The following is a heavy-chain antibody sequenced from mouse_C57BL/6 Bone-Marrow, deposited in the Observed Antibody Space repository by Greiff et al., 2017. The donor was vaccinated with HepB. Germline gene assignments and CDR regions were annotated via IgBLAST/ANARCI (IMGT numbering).Heavy chain of an antibody. CDR3: ARYYGNLSGG. CDR2: IYPGSGNT. CDR1: GYSFTSYY. D-gene: IGHD2-1*01. V-gene: IGHV1-66*01. Sequence: QVQLQQSGPELVKPGASVKISCKASGYSFTSYYIHWVKQRPGQGLERIGWIYPGSGNTKYNEKFKGKATLTADTSSSTAYMQLSSLTSEDSAVYYCARYYGNLSGGWGQGTTLTVSS. J-gene: IGHJ2*01.